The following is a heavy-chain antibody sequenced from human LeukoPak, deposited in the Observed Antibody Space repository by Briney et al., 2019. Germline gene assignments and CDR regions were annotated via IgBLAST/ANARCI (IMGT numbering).Heavy chain of an antibody. CDR2: VNFHGTS. J-gene: IGHJ2*01. CDR3: ARVVSQAAPDWYMDV. Sequence: SETLSLTCDVSGYAIGSSHYWGWIRPPPGRGLQWIGHVNFHGTSAYNASLRGRVTTSIEASKNRFSLRLTSVTGADAAIYYCARVVSQAAPDWYMDVWGGGTVVIVSS. CDR1: GYAIGSSHY. V-gene: IGHV4-38-2*01. D-gene: IGHD2-21*01.